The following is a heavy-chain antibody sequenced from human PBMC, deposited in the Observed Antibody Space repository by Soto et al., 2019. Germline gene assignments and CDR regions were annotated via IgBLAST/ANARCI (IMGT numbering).Heavy chain of an antibody. V-gene: IGHV4-39*01. J-gene: IGHJ5*02. D-gene: IGHD4-17*01. Sequence: PSETLSLTCSVLGDSISDTRYYWGWIRQSPEKGLEWIGSISHDGHAYYNPSLKSRVTLFADTSRNQFSLKMKSVTVADTALYFCARQVYGDYLEGSFDPWGQGTLVTVSS. CDR2: ISHDGHA. CDR3: ARQVYGDYLEGSFDP. CDR1: GDSISDTRYY.